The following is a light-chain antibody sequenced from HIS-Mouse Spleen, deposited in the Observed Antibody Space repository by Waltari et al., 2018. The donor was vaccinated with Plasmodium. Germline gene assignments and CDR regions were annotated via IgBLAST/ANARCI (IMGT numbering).Light chain of an antibody. V-gene: IGLV9-49*01. CDR3: GADHGSGSNFVWV. J-gene: IGLJ3*02. CDR2: VGTGGIVG. CDR1: SGYSTYK. Sequence: QPVLTQPPSASASLGSSVTLTCTLSSGYSTYKVAWYQQRPGQGPRFVMRVGTGGIVGSKGDGIPDRFSVLGSGLNRYLTIKNIQEEDESDYHCGADHGSGSNFVWVFGGGTKLTVL.